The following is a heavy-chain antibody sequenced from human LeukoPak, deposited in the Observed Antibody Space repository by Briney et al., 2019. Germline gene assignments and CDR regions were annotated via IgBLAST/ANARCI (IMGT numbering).Heavy chain of an antibody. J-gene: IGHJ4*02. D-gene: IGHD6-25*01. Sequence: SETLSLTCAVYGGSFSGYYWSWIRQPPGKGLEWIGEINHSGSTNYNPSLKSRVTISVDTSKNQFSLKLSSVTAADTAVYYCARGGRGYDFDYWGQGTLVTVPS. CDR1: GGSFSGYY. V-gene: IGHV4-34*01. CDR3: ARGGRGYDFDY. CDR2: INHSGST.